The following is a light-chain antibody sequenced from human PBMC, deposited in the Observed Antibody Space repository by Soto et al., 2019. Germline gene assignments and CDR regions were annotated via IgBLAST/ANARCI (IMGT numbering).Light chain of an antibody. Sequence: QSVLAQPASVSGSPGQSITISCTGTSSDVGGYNYVSWYQQHPGKAPKLMIYDVSHRPSGVSNRLSGSKSGNTASLTISGLQAEDEADYYCSSYTSSSTKVFGTGTKVTVL. CDR3: SSYTSSSTKV. V-gene: IGLV2-14*01. CDR1: SSDVGGYNY. J-gene: IGLJ1*01. CDR2: DVS.